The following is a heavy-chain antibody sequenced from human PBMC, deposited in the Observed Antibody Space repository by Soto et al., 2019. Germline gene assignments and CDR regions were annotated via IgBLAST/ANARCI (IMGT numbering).Heavy chain of an antibody. D-gene: IGHD5-12*01. CDR2: IYYSGST. Sequence: SETLSLTCTVSGGSISSGGYYWSWIRQHPGKGLEWIGYIYYSGSTYYNPSLKSRVTISVDTSKNQFSLKLSSVTAADTAAYYCARDIVATGFFDPWGQGTLVTVSS. J-gene: IGHJ5*02. CDR1: GGSISSGGYY. V-gene: IGHV4-31*03. CDR3: ARDIVATGFFDP.